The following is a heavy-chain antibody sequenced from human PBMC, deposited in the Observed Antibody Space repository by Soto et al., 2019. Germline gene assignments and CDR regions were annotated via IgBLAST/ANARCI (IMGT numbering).Heavy chain of an antibody. CDR2: INPNSGGT. CDR1: GYTFTGYY. Sequence: ASVKVSCKASGYTFTGYYMHWVRQAPGQGLEWMGWINPNSGGTNYAQKFQGWVTMTRDTSISTAYMELSRLRSDDTAVYYCARGTTALTGDYAFDIWGQGTMVTVSS. V-gene: IGHV1-2*04. J-gene: IGHJ3*02. D-gene: IGHD7-27*01. CDR3: ARGTTALTGDYAFDI.